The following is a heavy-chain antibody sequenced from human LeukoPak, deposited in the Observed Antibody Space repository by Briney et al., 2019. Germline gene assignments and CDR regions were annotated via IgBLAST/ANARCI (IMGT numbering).Heavy chain of an antibody. J-gene: IGHJ5*02. CDR1: GGSISSSSYY. CDR3: ARHAIPSRLDWFDP. Sequence: SETLSLTCTVSGGSISSSSYYWGWIRQPPGKGLEWIGSIYYSGSTYHNPSLKSRVTISVDTSKNQFSLKLSSVTAADTAVYYCARHAIPSRLDWFDPWGQGTLVTVSS. V-gene: IGHV4-39*01. CDR2: IYYSGST. D-gene: IGHD2-2*01.